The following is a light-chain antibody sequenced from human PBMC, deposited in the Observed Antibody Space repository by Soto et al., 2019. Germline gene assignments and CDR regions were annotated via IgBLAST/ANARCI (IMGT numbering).Light chain of an antibody. Sequence: EIVLTQSPGTLSLSPGESATLSCRASQSVSSSYLAWYQQKPGQAPRLLIYAASSRATGIPDRFSGSGSGTDFTLTISRLEPEDFAVYYCQQYGTPPLTFGGGTKVEIK. J-gene: IGKJ4*01. CDR2: AAS. CDR3: QQYGTPPLT. CDR1: QSVSSSY. V-gene: IGKV3-20*01.